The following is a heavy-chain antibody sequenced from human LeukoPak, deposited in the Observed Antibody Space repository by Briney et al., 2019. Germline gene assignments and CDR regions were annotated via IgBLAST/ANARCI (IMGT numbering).Heavy chain of an antibody. V-gene: IGHV3-23*01. CDR3: AKDPYSSSLYYYYYMDV. D-gene: IGHD6-13*01. J-gene: IGHJ6*03. CDR2: ISGSGGST. CDR1: GFSFDSYW. Sequence: GGSLRLSCVASGFSFDSYWMNWVRQAPGKGLEWVSAISGSGGSTYYADSVKGRFTISRDNSKNTLYLQMNSLRAEDTAVYYCAKDPYSSSLYYYYYMDVWGKGTTVTVSS.